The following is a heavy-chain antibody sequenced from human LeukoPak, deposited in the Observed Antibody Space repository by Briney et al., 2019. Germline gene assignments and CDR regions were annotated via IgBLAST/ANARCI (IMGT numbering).Heavy chain of an antibody. D-gene: IGHD5-18*01. CDR2: ISYDGSNK. Sequence: GGSLRLSCAASGFTFSSYGMHWVRQAPGKGLEWVAVISYDGSNKYYADSVKGRFTISRDNSKNTLYLQMNSLRAEDTAVYYCAPRFRGYSYGPYWGQGTLVTVSS. V-gene: IGHV3-30*03. CDR1: GFTFSSYG. J-gene: IGHJ4*02. CDR3: APRFRGYSYGPY.